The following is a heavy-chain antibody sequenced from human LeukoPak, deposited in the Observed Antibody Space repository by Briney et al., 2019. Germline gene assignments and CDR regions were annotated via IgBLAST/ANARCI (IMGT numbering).Heavy chain of an antibody. CDR3: ARDAYYYDSSGYYSLDAFDI. J-gene: IGHJ3*02. Sequence: ASVKVSCKASGYTFTSYGISWVGQAPGQGLEWMGWISAYNGNTNYAQKLQGRVTMTTDTSTSTAYMALRSMSSDDTAVYYCARDAYYYDSSGYYSLDAFDIWGQGTMVTVSS. CDR1: GYTFTSYG. CDR2: ISAYNGNT. V-gene: IGHV1-18*01. D-gene: IGHD3-22*01.